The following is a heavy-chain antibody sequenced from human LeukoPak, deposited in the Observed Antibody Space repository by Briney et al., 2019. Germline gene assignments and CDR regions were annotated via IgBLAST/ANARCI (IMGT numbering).Heavy chain of an antibody. CDR2: ISRSGSTK. CDR1: GFTFSNYG. D-gene: IGHD5-12*01. CDR3: AGAYSAYDPFDY. V-gene: IGHV3-48*04. J-gene: IGHJ4*02. Sequence: GGSLRLSCAASGFTFSNYGIHWVRQAPGKGLEWVSSISRSGSTKYYADSVKGRFTISRDNAKNSLFLQMNSLRVEDTAIYFCAGAYSAYDPFDYWGQGILVTVSS.